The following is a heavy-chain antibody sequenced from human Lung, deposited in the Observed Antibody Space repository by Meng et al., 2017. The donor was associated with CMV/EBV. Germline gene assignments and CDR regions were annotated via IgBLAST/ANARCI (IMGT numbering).Heavy chain of an antibody. J-gene: IGHJ5*02. V-gene: IGHV4-31*03. Sequence: CTVSGGSISSGGYYWSWIRQHPVKGLEWIGYIYYSGSTYYNPSLKSRVTISVDTSKNQFSLKLSSVTAADTAVYYCARDRSSDWFDPWGQGTLVTVSS. CDR1: GGSISSGGYY. CDR2: IYYSGST. CDR3: ARDRSSDWFDP. D-gene: IGHD3-10*01.